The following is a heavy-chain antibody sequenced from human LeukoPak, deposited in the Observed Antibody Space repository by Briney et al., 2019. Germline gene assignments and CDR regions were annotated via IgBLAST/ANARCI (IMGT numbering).Heavy chain of an antibody. Sequence: ASVKVSCKASGYTFTGYYMHWVRQAPGQGLEWMGIINPSTGSTNYAQKFQGRVTMTRDTSTSTAYMELSSLRSEDTAVYYCARSTYYYDSSGYWRFDYWGQGTLVTVSS. V-gene: IGHV1-46*01. CDR3: ARSTYYYDSSGYWRFDY. CDR2: INPSTGST. CDR1: GYTFTGYY. J-gene: IGHJ4*02. D-gene: IGHD3-22*01.